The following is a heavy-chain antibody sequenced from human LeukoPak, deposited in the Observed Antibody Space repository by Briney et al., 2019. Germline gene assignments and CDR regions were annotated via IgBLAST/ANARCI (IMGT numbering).Heavy chain of an antibody. CDR1: GYTFTSYG. V-gene: IGHV1-18*01. Sequence: GASVKVSCKASGYTFTSYGISWVRQAPGQGLEWMGWISAYNGNTSYAQKLQGRVTMTTDTSTSTAYMELRSLRSDDTAVYYCARAIYDFWSGYYGDYYYGMDVWGQGTTVTVSS. CDR3: ARAIYDFWSGYYGDYYYGMDV. J-gene: IGHJ6*02. D-gene: IGHD3-3*01. CDR2: ISAYNGNT.